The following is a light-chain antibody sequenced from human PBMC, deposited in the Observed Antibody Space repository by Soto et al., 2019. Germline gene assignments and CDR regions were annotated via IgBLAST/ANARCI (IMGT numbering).Light chain of an antibody. CDR1: RSISDW. J-gene: IGKJ1*01. V-gene: IGKV1-5*01. CDR3: QQYNSYPWT. Sequence: IPTTHSPSILSPSALYRFTITSRASRSISDWLAWYQQKPGKAPELLIFDASSLESGVPSRFSGSGSGTEFTLTITSLQPDDFATYYCQQYNSYPWTFGQGTKV. CDR2: DAS.